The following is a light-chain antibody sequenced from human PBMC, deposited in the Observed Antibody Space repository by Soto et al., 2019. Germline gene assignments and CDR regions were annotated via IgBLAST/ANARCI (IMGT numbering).Light chain of an antibody. V-gene: IGLV2-14*01. Sequence: QSALTQPASVSGSPGQSITISCTGTSSDVGGYNYVSWFQQHPGKAPNLMIYDVYRRPSGVSYRFSGSKSGNTASLTISGLQSEDEGDYYCSSYTTSSTVVFGGGTKLTVL. J-gene: IGLJ2*01. CDR3: SSYTTSSTVV. CDR2: DVY. CDR1: SSDVGGYNY.